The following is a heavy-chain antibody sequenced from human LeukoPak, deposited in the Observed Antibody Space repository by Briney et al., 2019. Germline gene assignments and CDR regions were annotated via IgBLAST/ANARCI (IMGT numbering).Heavy chain of an antibody. CDR2: IKEDGSDK. CDR1: GVTFSTNL. D-gene: IGHD4-17*01. J-gene: IGHJ4*02. Sequence: PGGSLRLSCAASGVTFSTNLMSWVRQAPGKGLEWVSNIKEDGSDKYYLDSVKSRFTISRDNAKNSLYLQMNSLRVEDTAMYYCATLGTLTKTTGDYWGQGTLVTVSS. V-gene: IGHV3-7*01. CDR3: ATLGTLTKTTGDY.